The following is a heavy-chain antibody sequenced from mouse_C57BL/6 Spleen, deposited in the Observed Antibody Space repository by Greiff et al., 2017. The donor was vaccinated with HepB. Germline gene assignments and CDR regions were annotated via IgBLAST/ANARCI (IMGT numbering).Heavy chain of an antibody. CDR2: ISSGSSTI. V-gene: IGHV5-17*01. D-gene: IGHD1-1*01. Sequence: DVQLVESGGGLVKPGGSLKLSCAASGFTFSDYGMHWVRQAPEKGLEWVAYISSGSSTIYYADTVKGRFTISRDNAKNTLFLQMTSLRSEDTDMYYCARDYYGSGYFDVWGTGTTVTVSS. CDR3: ARDYYGSGYFDV. J-gene: IGHJ1*03. CDR1: GFTFSDYG.